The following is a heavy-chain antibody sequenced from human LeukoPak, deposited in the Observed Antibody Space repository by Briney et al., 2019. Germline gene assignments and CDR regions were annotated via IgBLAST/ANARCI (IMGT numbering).Heavy chain of an antibody. CDR1: GGSISSYY. CDR3: ARLGAMVDY. CDR2: IYYSGST. Sequence: PSETLSLTCTVSGGSISSYYWSWIREPPGKGLEWIGYIYYSGSTNYNPSLKSRVTISVDTSKNQFSLKLSSVTAADTAVYYCARLGAMVDYWGQGTLVTVSS. V-gene: IGHV4-59*08. D-gene: IGHD1-26*01. J-gene: IGHJ4*02.